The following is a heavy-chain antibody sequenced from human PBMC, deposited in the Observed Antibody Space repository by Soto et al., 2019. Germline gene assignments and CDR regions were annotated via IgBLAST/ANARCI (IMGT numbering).Heavy chain of an antibody. Sequence: PSETLALTCTVSGGSISSYYWSWIRQPPGKGLEWIGYIYYSGSTNYNPSLKSRVTISVDTSKNQFSLKLSSVTAADTAVYYCERQRHYYCSGSLPWGYYYYGMDVWGQGTTVTVS. CDR2: IYYSGST. D-gene: IGHD3-10*01. CDR3: ERQRHYYCSGSLPWGYYYYGMDV. V-gene: IGHV4-59*08. CDR1: GGSISSYY. J-gene: IGHJ6*02.